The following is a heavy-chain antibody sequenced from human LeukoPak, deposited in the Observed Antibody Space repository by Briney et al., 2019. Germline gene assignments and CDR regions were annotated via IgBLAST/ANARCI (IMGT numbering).Heavy chain of an antibody. V-gene: IGHV4-4*07. D-gene: IGHD2-2*01. CDR3: ARQRYCSSTSCYLNPYNWFDP. CDR1: GGSISSYY. Sequence: SETLSLTCTVSGGSISSYYWSWIRQPAGKGLEWIGRIYTSGSTNYNPSIKSRVTMSVDTSKNQFSLKLSSVTAADTAVYYCARQRYCSSTSCYLNPYNWFDPWGQGTLVTVSS. J-gene: IGHJ5*02. CDR2: IYTSGST.